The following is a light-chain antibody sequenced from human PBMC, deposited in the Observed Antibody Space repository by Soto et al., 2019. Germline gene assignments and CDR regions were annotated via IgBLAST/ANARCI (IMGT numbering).Light chain of an antibody. V-gene: IGLV2-14*01. J-gene: IGLJ1*01. CDR2: EVS. Sequence: QSALTQPASVSGSPGQSITISCTGNSSDVGGYNYVSWIQQHPGRAPKLMIYEVSNRPSGVSNRFSGSKSGTTASLSISGLQAEDEADYYCSSFTTGNTPHFVFGTGTKLTVL. CDR3: SSFTTGNTPHFV. CDR1: SSDVGGYNY.